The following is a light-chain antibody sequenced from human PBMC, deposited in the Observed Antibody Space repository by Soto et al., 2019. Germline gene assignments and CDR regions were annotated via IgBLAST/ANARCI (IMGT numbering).Light chain of an antibody. CDR3: AAWDDSLNSLV. J-gene: IGLJ2*01. CDR1: SSNIGSNT. CDR2: SNN. Sequence: QSVLTQPPSASGTPGQRVTISCSGSSSNIGSNTVNWYQQLPGTAPKLLIYSNNQRPSGVPDRSSGSKSGTSASLAISGLQSEDDADYYCAAWDDSLNSLVFAGGTKVTVL. V-gene: IGLV1-44*01.